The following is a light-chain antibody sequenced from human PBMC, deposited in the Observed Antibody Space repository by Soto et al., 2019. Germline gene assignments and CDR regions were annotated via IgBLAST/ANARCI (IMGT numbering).Light chain of an antibody. CDR1: SSDVGGYNY. J-gene: IGLJ1*01. V-gene: IGLV2-14*03. CDR3: SSYTTSNTRQIV. CDR2: DVS. Sequence: QSVLTQPASVSGSPGQSITISCTGTSSDVGGYNYVSWYQHHPGKAPKLLIYDVSNRPSGISNRFSGSKSDNTASLTISGLQPEDEADNYCSSYTTSNTRQIVFXTGTKVTVL.